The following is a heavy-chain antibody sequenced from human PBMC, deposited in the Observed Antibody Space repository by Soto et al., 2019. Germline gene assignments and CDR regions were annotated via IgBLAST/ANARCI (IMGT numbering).Heavy chain of an antibody. CDR3: ASPSALQYYDFWSGPNPLRNYYYGMDV. J-gene: IGHJ6*02. D-gene: IGHD3-3*01. V-gene: IGHV1-2*02. Sequence: ASVKVSCKASGYTFTGYYMHWVRQSPGQGLEWMGWINPNSGGTNYAQKFQGRVTMTRDTSISTADMELSRLRSDDTAVYYCASPSALQYYDFWSGPNPLRNYYYGMDVWGQGTTVTVSS. CDR1: GYTFTGYY. CDR2: INPNSGGT.